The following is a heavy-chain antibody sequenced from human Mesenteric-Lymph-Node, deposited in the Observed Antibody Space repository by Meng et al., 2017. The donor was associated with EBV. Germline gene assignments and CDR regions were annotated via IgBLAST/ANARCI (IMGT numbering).Heavy chain of an antibody. CDR3: AHSGVVAQFDP. CDR2: IYWDDDK. J-gene: IGHJ5*02. CDR1: GFSLSTSGVG. Sequence: QTSVQASGARLVNPAQTLTLTCTCAGFSLSTSGVGVGWIRQPTGKAVEWLALIYWDDDKRYSTSLKSRLTITKDKSKNQVVLKMTNMDSVDTATYYCAHSGVVAQFDPWGQGTLVTVSS. V-gene: IGHV2-5*02. D-gene: IGHD2-15*01.